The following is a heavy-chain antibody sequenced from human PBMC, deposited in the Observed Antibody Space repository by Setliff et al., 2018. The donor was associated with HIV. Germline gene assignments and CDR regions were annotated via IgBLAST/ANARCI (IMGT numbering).Heavy chain of an antibody. D-gene: IGHD3-3*01. V-gene: IGHV1-46*01. CDR1: GYTFSTYF. Sequence: SVKVSCQTSGYTFSTYFIHWVRQAPGQGLEWMGTINPSGGHTSYAQKFQGRATMTRDTSTSTVYMELSSLRSEDTAVYYCARDSSFVAAYNYWSGFSYFDFWGQGTLVTVSS. J-gene: IGHJ4*02. CDR3: ARDSSFVAAYNYWSGFSYFDF. CDR2: INPSGGHT.